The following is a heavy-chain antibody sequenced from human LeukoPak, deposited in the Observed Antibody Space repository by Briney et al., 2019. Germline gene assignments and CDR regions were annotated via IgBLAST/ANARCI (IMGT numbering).Heavy chain of an antibody. CDR1: GYTFTSYG. CDR2: INAGNGNT. CDR3: ARGGAYYYDSSGYYLLDY. D-gene: IGHD3-22*01. V-gene: IGHV1-3*03. Sequence: ASVKVSCKASGYTFTSYGISWVRQAPGQGLEWMGWINAGNGNTKYSQEFQGRVAITRDTSASTAYMELSSLRSEDMAVYYCARGGAYYYDSSGYYLLDYWGQGTLVTVSS. J-gene: IGHJ4*02.